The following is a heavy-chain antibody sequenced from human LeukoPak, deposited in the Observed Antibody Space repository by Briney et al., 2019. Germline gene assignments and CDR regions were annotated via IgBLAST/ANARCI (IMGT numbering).Heavy chain of an antibody. V-gene: IGHV3-23*01. Sequence: GGPLRLSCAASGFTFSSYAMSWVRQAPGKGLEWVSAISGSGSSTYYADSVKGRFTISRDNSKNTLYLQMNSLRAEDTAVYYCAKGELRFLEWLSPPDAFDIWGQGTMVTVSS. CDR3: AKGELRFLEWLSPPDAFDI. CDR2: ISGSGSST. J-gene: IGHJ3*02. CDR1: GFTFSSYA. D-gene: IGHD3-3*01.